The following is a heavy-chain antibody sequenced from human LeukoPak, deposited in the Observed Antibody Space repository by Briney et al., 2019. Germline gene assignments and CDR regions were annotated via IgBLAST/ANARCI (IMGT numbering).Heavy chain of an antibody. V-gene: IGHV3-7*01. Sequence: GGSLRLSCAASGFTFSSYWMSWVRQAPGKGLEWVANIKQDGSEKDYVDSVKGRFTISRDNAKNSLYLQMNSLRAEDTAVYYCARDRSATMIVVVNSLGYWGQGTLVTVSS. D-gene: IGHD3-22*01. CDR3: ARDRSATMIVVVNSLGY. CDR1: GFTFSSYW. CDR2: IKQDGSEK. J-gene: IGHJ4*02.